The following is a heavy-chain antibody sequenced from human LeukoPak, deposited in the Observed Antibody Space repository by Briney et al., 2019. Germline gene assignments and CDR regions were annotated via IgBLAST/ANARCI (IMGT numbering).Heavy chain of an antibody. CDR2: IYYRGDT. CDR3: ARGRLFYYMDV. V-gene: IGHV4-59*01. Sequence: SETLSLTCTVSGGSLNDYFWDWIRQAPPKGLEWIGNIYYRGDTNYNPSLKGRLTVSLDTSKNHFSLKLTSVTAADTAVYYCARGRLFYYMDVWGEGTTVTVSS. D-gene: IGHD2/OR15-2a*01. J-gene: IGHJ6*03. CDR1: GGSLNDYF.